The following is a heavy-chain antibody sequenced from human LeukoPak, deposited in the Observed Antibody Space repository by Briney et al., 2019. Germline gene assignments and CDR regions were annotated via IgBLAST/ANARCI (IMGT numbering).Heavy chain of an antibody. V-gene: IGHV3-11*06. D-gene: IGHD3-10*01. J-gene: IGHJ6*04. CDR2: ISSSGGYT. Sequence: GGSLRLSCAASGFTFSDYYMTWIRQAPGKGLEWVSYISSSGGYTNYADSVKGRFTISRDNAKNSLYLQMNSLRAEATAVYYCAREKTTMVRGRIVTDNYYGMDVWGKGATVTVSS. CDR1: GFTFSDYY. CDR3: AREKTTMVRGRIVTDNYYGMDV.